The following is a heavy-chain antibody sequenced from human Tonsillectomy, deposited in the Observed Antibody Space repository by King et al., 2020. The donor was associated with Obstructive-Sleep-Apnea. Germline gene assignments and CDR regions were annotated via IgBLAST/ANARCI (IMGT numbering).Heavy chain of an antibody. D-gene: IGHD1-26*01. V-gene: IGHV3-74*01. CDR1: GFTFRTSW. J-gene: IGHJ4*02. CDR3: ARDRGGAGPTTTDY. CDR2: INSDGSST. Sequence: VQLVESGGGLVQPGGSLRLSCAASGFTFRTSWMHWVRQAPGKGLVWVSRINSDGSSTIYADFVKGRFTISRDNAKNTLYLQMNSLRAEGTAVYYCARDRGGAGPTTTDYWGQGTLVTVSS.